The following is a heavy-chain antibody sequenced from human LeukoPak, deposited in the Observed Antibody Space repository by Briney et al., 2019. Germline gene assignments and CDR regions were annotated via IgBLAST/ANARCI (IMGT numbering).Heavy chain of an antibody. D-gene: IGHD6-19*01. Sequence: GGSLRLSCAASGFTFSSYEMDWVRQAPGKGLXXXSYVSSSGNTIYHADSVKGRFTISRDNAENSLYLQMNSLRAEDTAVYYCARRTVAGPFDYWGQGTLVTVSS. J-gene: IGHJ4*02. CDR2: VSSSGNTI. V-gene: IGHV3-48*03. CDR1: GFTFSSYE. CDR3: ARRTVAGPFDY.